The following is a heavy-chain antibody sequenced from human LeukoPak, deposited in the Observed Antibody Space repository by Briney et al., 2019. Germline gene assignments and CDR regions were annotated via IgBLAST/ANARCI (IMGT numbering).Heavy chain of an antibody. V-gene: IGHV4-61*05. J-gene: IGHJ4*02. CDR3: ARVPRYYDILTGYSYYFDY. Sequence: SETLSLTCTVSGGSISSSSYYWGWIRQPPGKGLEWIGYVYYSGSANYNPSLKSRLTISLDTSKNQFSLKLSSVTAADTAVYYCARVPRYYDILTGYSYYFDYWGQGILVTVSS. CDR2: VYYSGSA. CDR1: GGSISSSSYY. D-gene: IGHD3-9*01.